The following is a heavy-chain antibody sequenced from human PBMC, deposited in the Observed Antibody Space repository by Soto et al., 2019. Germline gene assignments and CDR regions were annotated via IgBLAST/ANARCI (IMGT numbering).Heavy chain of an antibody. V-gene: IGHV1-24*01. CDR3: ATGEGRYYDSRSTFDP. CDR2: FDPEDGDA. J-gene: IGHJ5*02. D-gene: IGHD3-22*01. CDR1: GYTLTELS. Sequence: ASVKVSCKVSGYTLTELSMHWVRQAPGKGLEWLGGFDPEDGDAIYAQKFQGRVNMTEDTPTDTAYMELSSLRSEDTAVYYCATGEGRYYDSRSTFDPWGQGTLVTVSS.